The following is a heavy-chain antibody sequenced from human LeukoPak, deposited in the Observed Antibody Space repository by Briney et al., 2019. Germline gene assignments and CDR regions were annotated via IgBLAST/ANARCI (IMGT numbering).Heavy chain of an antibody. J-gene: IGHJ4*02. V-gene: IGHV4-59*08. CDR2: INYSGSS. Sequence: PSETLCLTCIVSGDSISTDYWSWIRQSPGKGLEWIGYINYSGSSEYNPSLKSRITISVDRSKNEISLKMRSVTAADTAVYYCARLDCISDTCYNYWALGAGVAVSS. CDR1: GDSISTDY. CDR3: ARLDCISDTCYNY. D-gene: IGHD2-21*01.